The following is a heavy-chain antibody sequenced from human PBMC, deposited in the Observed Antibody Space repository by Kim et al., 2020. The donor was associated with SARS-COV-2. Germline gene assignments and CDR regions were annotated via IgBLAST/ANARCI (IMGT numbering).Heavy chain of an antibody. J-gene: IGHJ4*02. V-gene: IGHV4-39*01. D-gene: IGHD1-1*01. CDR3: ARRLDNWNVVYFDN. Sequence: YTPSLKSRVTISVDTSKNHFSRNLTSVTAADTAVYYCARRLDNWNVVYFDNWGQGTLVRVSS.